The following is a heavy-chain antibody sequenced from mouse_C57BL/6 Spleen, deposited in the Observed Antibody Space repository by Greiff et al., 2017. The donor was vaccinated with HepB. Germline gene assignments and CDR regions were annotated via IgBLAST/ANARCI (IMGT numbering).Heavy chain of an antibody. J-gene: IGHJ1*03. CDR1: GYTFTSYW. CDR2: IDPSDSYT. V-gene: IGHV1-59*01. Sequence: QVQLQQPGAELVRPGTSVKLSCKASGYTFTSYWMHWVKQRPGQGLEWIGVIDPSDSYTNYNQKFKGKATLTVDTSSSTAYMQLSSLTSEDSAVYYCARKHYSNYPLGYFDVWGTGTTVTVSS. D-gene: IGHD2-5*01. CDR3: ARKHYSNYPLGYFDV.